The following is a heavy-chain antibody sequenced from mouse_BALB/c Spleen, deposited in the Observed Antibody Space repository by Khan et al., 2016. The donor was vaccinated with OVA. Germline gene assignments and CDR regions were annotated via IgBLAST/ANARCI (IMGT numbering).Heavy chain of an antibody. Sequence: QMQLEESGPGLVAPPQSLSITCTISGFSLMNYGVHWVRQPPGKGLEWLVVIWSDGSTTYNSALKSRLTISKDNSKSQVFLKMNSLQTDDTAMYFCARQPYYHYNIMDYWGQGTSGTVSS. V-gene: IGHV2-6-1*01. D-gene: IGHD2-10*01. J-gene: IGHJ4*01. CDR1: GFSLMNYG. CDR3: ARQPYYHYNIMDY. CDR2: IWSDGST.